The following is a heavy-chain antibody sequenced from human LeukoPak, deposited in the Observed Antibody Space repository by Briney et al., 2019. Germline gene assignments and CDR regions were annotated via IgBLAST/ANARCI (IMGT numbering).Heavy chain of an antibody. CDR3: ARLTPAAGRLYFVD. D-gene: IGHD6-13*01. CDR1: GFTFSSYA. CDR2: LYNTGNT. Sequence: GGSLRLSCAASGFTFSSYAMSWVRQAPGKGLEWVSTLYNTGNTYYADSVKGRFSISRDNSKNTLFLQMNSLRAEDTAVYYCARLTPAAGRLYFVDWGPGTLVTVSS. V-gene: IGHV3-23*05. J-gene: IGHJ4*02.